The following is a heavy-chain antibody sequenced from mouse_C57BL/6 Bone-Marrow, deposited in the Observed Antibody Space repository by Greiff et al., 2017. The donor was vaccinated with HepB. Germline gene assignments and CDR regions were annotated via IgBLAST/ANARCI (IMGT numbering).Heavy chain of an antibody. CDR3: AREDYYGSSDY. D-gene: IGHD1-1*01. CDR2: IDPSDSYT. J-gene: IGHJ2*01. Sequence: VQLQQPGAELVMPGASVKLSCKASGYTFTSYWMHWVKQRPGQGLEWIGEIDPSDSYTNYNQKFKGKSTLTVDKSSSTAYMQLSSLTSEDSAVYYCAREDYYGSSDYWGQGTTLTVSS. V-gene: IGHV1-69*01. CDR1: GYTFTSYW.